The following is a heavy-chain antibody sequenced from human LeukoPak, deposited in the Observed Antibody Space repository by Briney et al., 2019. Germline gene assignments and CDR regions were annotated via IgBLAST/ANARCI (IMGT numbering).Heavy chain of an antibody. Sequence: ASVKVSCKASGYTFISYDINWVRQAPGQGLEWMGWISAYNGNTNYAQKLQGRVTMTTDTSTSTAYMELRSLRSDDTAVYYCARDPDTGWTLIAVAGYFDYWGQGTLVTVSS. V-gene: IGHV1-18*01. CDR1: GYTFISYD. J-gene: IGHJ4*02. D-gene: IGHD6-19*01. CDR3: ARDPDTGWTLIAVAGYFDY. CDR2: ISAYNGNT.